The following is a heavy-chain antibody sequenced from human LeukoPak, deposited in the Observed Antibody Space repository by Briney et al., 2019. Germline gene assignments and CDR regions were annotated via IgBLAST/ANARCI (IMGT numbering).Heavy chain of an antibody. CDR1: GYTFTSYD. CDR2: ISTYNDNT. J-gene: IGHJ4*02. Sequence: ASVKVSCKAPGYTFTSYDISWVRQAPGQGLEWMGWISTYNDNTHFAQKLQGRVTMTTDTSTSTAYMELKSLSSDDTAVYYCARIQSRIIAARPGNPAFDYWGRGTLVTVSS. CDR3: ARIQSRIIAARPGNPAFDY. D-gene: IGHD6-6*01. V-gene: IGHV1-18*01.